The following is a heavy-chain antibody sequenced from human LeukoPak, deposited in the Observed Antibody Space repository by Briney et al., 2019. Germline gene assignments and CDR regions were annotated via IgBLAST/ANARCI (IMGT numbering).Heavy chain of an antibody. V-gene: IGHV1-2*02. Sequence: APVKVSCKASGYTFTGYYMHWVRQAPGQGLEWMGWINPKSGGTNEAQKFHDRVTMTRDTSIRTAYMEVSRLRSDDTAVYYCARSPDILTGENFDYWGQGTLVTVSS. J-gene: IGHJ4*02. D-gene: IGHD3-9*01. CDR1: GYTFTGYY. CDR2: INPKSGGT. CDR3: ARSPDILTGENFDY.